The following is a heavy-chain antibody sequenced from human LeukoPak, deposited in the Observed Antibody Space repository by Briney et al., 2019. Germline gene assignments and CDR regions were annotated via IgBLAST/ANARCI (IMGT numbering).Heavy chain of an antibody. CDR1: GGSFSGYY. CDR2: INHSGST. V-gene: IGHV4-34*01. D-gene: IGHD3-10*01. Sequence: SETLSLTCAVYGGSFSGYYWSWIRQPPGKGLEWIGEINHSGSTNYNPSLKSRVTISVDTSKNQFSLKLSSVTAADTAVYYCARVSSKATVRGLITKKNYYYYYMDVWGKGTTVTISS. CDR3: ARVSSKATVRGLITKKNYYYYYMDV. J-gene: IGHJ6*03.